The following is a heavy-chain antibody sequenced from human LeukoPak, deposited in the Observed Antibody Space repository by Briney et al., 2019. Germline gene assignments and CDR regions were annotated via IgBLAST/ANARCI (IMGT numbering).Heavy chain of an antibody. D-gene: IGHD6-6*01. CDR3: EAPFDP. V-gene: IGHV3-30*04. CDR1: GFTFSSYA. Sequence: PGGSLRLSCAASGFTFSSYAMHWVGQAPGKGLEGGAVISYDGSNKYYADSVKGRFTISRDNAKNTLDLQMNSLRAEDTAVYYCEAPFDPWGQGTLVTVSS. J-gene: IGHJ5*02. CDR2: ISYDGSNK.